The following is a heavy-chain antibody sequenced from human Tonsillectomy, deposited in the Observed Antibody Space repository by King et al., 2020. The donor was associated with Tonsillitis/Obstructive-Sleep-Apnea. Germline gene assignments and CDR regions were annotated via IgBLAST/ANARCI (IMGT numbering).Heavy chain of an antibody. CDR2: IYWDDDK. V-gene: IGHV2-5*02. CDR3: AHRLYPVTRDAFDI. Sequence: TLQESGPTLVKPTQTLTLTCTFSGFSLSTSGVGVGWIRQSPGKALEWLALIYWDDDKRYSPFLKSSLTITKDTSKNQVVLTMTNMDPVDTATYYCAHRLYPVTRDAFDIWGQGTMVTVSS. D-gene: IGHD4-17*01. J-gene: IGHJ3*02. CDR1: GFSLSTSGVG.